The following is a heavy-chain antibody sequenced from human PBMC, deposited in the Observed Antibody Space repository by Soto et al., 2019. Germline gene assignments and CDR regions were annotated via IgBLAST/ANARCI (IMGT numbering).Heavy chain of an antibody. CDR1: GFTFSSYG. CDR3: AKTSPPRIAARLTRIDY. D-gene: IGHD6-6*01. V-gene: IGHV3-30*18. Sequence: PGGSLRLSCAASGFTFSSYGMHWVRQAPGKGLEWVAVISYDGSNKYYADSVKGRFTISRDNSKNTLYLQMNSLRAEDTAVYYCAKTSPPRIAARLTRIDYWGQGTLVTVSS. CDR2: ISYDGSNK. J-gene: IGHJ4*02.